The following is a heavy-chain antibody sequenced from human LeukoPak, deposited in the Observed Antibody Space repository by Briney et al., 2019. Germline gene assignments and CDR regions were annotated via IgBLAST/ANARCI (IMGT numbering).Heavy chain of an antibody. CDR2: IRSKSDGGTT. D-gene: IGHD6-19*01. CDR1: GFTFNNAW. Sequence: GGSLRLSCTASGFTFNNAWMTWVRQAPGKGLEWVGRIRSKSDGGTTDYAAPVKGRFTISRDDSKDTLYLQMNSLKTEDTAVYYCFTRAVADWGQGTLVTVAS. CDR3: FTRAVAD. J-gene: IGHJ4*02. V-gene: IGHV3-15*01.